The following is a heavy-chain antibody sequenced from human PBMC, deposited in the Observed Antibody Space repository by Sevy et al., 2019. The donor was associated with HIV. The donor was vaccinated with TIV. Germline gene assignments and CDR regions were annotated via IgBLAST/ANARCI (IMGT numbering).Heavy chain of an antibody. V-gene: IGHV1-46*03. J-gene: IGHJ4*02. D-gene: IGHD2-2*01. CDR2: INPSGGST. CDR3: ARGDGTGRCFDS. CDR1: GYTFTNYY. Sequence: ASVNVSCKTSGYTFTNYYIHWVRQAPGQGLEWMGVINPSGGSTYYAQKFQGRVIMTRDTSTTTIYMDLSSLRSEDTAVYFCARGDGTGRCFDSWGQGTLVTVSS.